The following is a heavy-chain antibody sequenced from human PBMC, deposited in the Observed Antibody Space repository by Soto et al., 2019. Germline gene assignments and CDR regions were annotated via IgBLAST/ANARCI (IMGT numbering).Heavy chain of an antibody. CDR2: IYPGDSDT. J-gene: IGHJ6*04. D-gene: IGHD2-15*01. CDR3: ARPFPTPGYYYFSCGIHV. V-gene: IGHV5-51*01. Sequence: PGESLKISCKASGYIFTLYWIGWVRQMPGKGLEWMGIIYPGDSDTRYSPSFQGQVTISADKSISTASLQWSSLEASDTAVYYCARPFPTPGYYYFSCGIHVPYKGPT. CDR1: GYIFTLYW.